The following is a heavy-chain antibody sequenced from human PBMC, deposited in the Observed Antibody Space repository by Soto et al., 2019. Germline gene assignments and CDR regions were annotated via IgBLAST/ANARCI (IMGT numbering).Heavy chain of an antibody. J-gene: IGHJ5*02. D-gene: IGHD2-2*01. Sequence: QVQLVQSGAEVKKPGASVKVSCKASGYTFTSYGISWVRQAPGQGLEWMGWISAYNGNTNYAQKFQGRVTMTTATSTRTAYRALRSLRSDDWAVYCCARGEAYADHWGQGTLVTVSS. CDR3: ARGEAYADH. CDR2: ISAYNGNT. CDR1: GYTFTSYG. V-gene: IGHV1-18*01.